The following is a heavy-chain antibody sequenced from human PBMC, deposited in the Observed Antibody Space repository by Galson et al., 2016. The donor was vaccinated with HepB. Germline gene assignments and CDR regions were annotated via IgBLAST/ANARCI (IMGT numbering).Heavy chain of an antibody. D-gene: IGHD1-26*01. Sequence: SETLSLTCTVSGVSISGYSWSWIRQPPGKGLEWIGYISYSGNTNYNPSLTSRVSISVDTSENQFSLRLSSLTAADTAVYYCAKVGGRYYYYGMDVWGQGTTVTVSS. CDR2: ISYSGNT. CDR3: AKVGGRYYYYGMDV. V-gene: IGHV4-59*01. J-gene: IGHJ6*02. CDR1: GVSISGYS.